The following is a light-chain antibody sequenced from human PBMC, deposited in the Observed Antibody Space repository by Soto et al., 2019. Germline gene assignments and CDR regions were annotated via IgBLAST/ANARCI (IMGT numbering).Light chain of an antibody. CDR2: GAS. V-gene: IGKV3-15*01. J-gene: IGKJ4*01. CDR3: QQYNNPLT. Sequence: EIVMTQSPATLSVSPGERATLSCRASQSVSSNLAWYQQKPGQAPRLLIYGASTRATGIPARFSGSGSGTEFTLTISSLQSEDFAVYYCQQYNNPLTFGGGTKVDI. CDR1: QSVSSN.